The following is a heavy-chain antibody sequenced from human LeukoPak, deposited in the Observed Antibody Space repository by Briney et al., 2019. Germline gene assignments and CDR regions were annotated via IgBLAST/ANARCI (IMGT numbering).Heavy chain of an antibody. CDR1: GGSFSGYY. CDR3: ARGSRDGYRFDY. Sequence: TTSETLSLTCAVYGGSFSGYYWSWIRQPPGKGLEWIGEINHSGGTNYNPSLKSRVTISVDTSKNQFSLKLSSVTAADTAVYYCARGSRDGYRFDYWGQGTLVTVSS. J-gene: IGHJ4*02. V-gene: IGHV4-34*01. D-gene: IGHD5-12*01. CDR2: INHSGGT.